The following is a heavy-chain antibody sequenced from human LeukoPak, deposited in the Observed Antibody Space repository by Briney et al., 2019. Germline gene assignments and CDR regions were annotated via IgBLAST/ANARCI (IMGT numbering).Heavy chain of an antibody. CDR2: INQDGSVK. CDR1: GFTFSSYW. D-gene: IGHD6-6*01. Sequence: GGSLRLSCVASGFTFSSYWMTWVRQAPGKGLEWVANINQDGSVKYYVDAVKGRFTISRDNAKNSLYLQVNSLRAEDTAVYYCARIGYSSSSLDYWGQGTLVPVSS. CDR3: ARIGYSSSSLDY. V-gene: IGHV3-7*01. J-gene: IGHJ4*02.